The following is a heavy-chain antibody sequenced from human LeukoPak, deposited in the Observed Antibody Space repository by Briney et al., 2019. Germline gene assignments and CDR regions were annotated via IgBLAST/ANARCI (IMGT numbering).Heavy chain of an antibody. V-gene: IGHV3-23*01. CDR1: GFTFSSYA. J-gene: IGHJ4*02. CDR3: AREGYSSGSRTGIDY. Sequence: GRSLRLSCPASGFTFSSYAMSWVRQAPGKGLEWVSAISGSGGSTYYADSVKGRFTISRDNSKNTLFLQMNSLRIDDTAVYYCAREGYSSGSRTGIDYWGQGALVTVSS. D-gene: IGHD5-18*01. CDR2: ISGSGGST.